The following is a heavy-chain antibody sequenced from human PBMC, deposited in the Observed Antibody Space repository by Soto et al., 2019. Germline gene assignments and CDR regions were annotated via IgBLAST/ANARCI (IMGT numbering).Heavy chain of an antibody. V-gene: IGHV3-33*01. CDR1: GFSLRTYG. CDR3: ARDVLTAVAGSVNWVDP. J-gene: IGHJ5*02. CDR2: IWYDGTKK. Sequence: QVQLVESGGGVVQSGRSLTLSCAASGFSLRTYGMHWLRRAPGKGLEWVAFIWYDGTKKLYANSVKGRSTISKDNSNNILYLEMSGLRAENTAVYYCARDVLTAVAGSVNWVDPWGQGTLVTVSS. D-gene: IGHD6-19*01.